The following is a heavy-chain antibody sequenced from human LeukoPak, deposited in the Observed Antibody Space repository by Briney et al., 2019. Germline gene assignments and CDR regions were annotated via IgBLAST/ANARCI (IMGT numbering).Heavy chain of an antibody. V-gene: IGHV1-69*13. CDR2: IIPIFGTA. CDR1: GYTFTSYG. CDR3: ARTTSSTSCPPPCYYYMDV. D-gene: IGHD2-2*01. J-gene: IGHJ6*03. Sequence: SVKVSCKASGYTFTSYGISWVRQAPGQGLEWMGGIIPIFGTANYAQKFQGRVTITADESTSTAYMELSSLRSEDTAVYYCARTTSSTSCPPPCYYYMDVWGKGTTVTISS.